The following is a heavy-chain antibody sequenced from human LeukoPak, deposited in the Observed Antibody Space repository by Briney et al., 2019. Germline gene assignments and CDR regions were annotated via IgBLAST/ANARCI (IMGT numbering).Heavy chain of an antibody. CDR3: ARSAAVDYGGKKGTRDWFDP. V-gene: IGHV1-69*05. J-gene: IGHJ5*02. CDR1: GGTFGSYA. D-gene: IGHD4-23*01. Sequence: SVKVSCKASGGTFGSYAISWVRQAPGQGLEWMGGIIPIFGTANYAQKFQGRVTITTDESTSTAYMELSSLRSEDTAVYYCARSAAVDYGGKKGTRDWFDPWGQGTLVTVSS. CDR2: IIPIFGTA.